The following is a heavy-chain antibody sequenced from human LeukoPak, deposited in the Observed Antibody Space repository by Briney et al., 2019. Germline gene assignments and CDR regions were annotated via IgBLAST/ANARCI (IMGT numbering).Heavy chain of an antibody. V-gene: IGHV1-2*02. D-gene: IGHD1/OR15-1a*01. Sequence: ASVKVSCKASGYTFTSYYMHWVRQAPGQGLEWMGWINPNSGGTNYAQKFQGRVTMTRDTSISTAYMELSRLRSDDTAVYYCAREPMTWDNEPFDYWGQGTLVTVSS. CDR3: AREPMTWDNEPFDY. CDR1: GYTFTSYY. CDR2: INPNSGGT. J-gene: IGHJ4*02.